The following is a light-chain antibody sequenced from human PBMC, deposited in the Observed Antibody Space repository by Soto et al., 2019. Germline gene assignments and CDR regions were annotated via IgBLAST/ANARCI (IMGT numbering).Light chain of an antibody. CDR1: QSISSD. CDR3: QQYNNWPRT. J-gene: IGKJ1*01. Sequence: ELVMTQSPASLSLSPGERAIVSCRAGQSISSDLAWYQQKPGQAPRLLIYGESTRATGVPYRFSGSGSGTELTLTISRLQSEDFGVYYCQQYNNWPRTCGRGTKVDIK. V-gene: IGKV3-15*01. CDR2: GES.